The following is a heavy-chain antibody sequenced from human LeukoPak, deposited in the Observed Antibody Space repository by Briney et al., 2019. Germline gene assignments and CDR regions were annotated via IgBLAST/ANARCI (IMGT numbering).Heavy chain of an antibody. J-gene: IGHJ5*02. CDR1: GFTFSGFW. V-gene: IGHV3-7*03. CDR3: AKAPESMLRINWFDP. CDR2: INSDGSEG. Sequence: GGSLRLSCAVSGFTFSGFWMSWSRQAPGKGLEWVASINSDGSEGYYADVVKGRFTISRDNAKNSLYLQMNSLRAEDTALYYCAKAPESMLRINWFDPWGQGTLVTVSS. D-gene: IGHD1-14*01.